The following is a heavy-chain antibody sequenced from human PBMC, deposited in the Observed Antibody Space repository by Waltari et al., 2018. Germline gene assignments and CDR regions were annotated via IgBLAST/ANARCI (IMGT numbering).Heavy chain of an antibody. J-gene: IGHJ3*02. Sequence: QVQLQESGPGLVKPSETLSLTCTVSGGSISSYYWSWIRQPAGKGLEWIGRIYTSGSTTHNPSLKSRVPMSVDTSKNQFSLKLSSVTAADTAVYYCARTGPDDYGDVDAFDIWGQGTMVTVSS. CDR1: GGSISSYY. CDR2: IYTSGST. CDR3: ARTGPDDYGDVDAFDI. V-gene: IGHV4-4*07. D-gene: IGHD4-17*01.